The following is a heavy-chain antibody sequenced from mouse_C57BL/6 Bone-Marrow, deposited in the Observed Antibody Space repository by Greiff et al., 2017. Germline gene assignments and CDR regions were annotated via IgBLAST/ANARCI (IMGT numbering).Heavy chain of an antibody. CDR3: SRLETAQAYYFDY. Sequence: EVQLQQSGPELVKPGASVKISCKASGYSFTGYYMNWVKQSPEKSLEWIGEINPSTGGTTYNQKFKAKATLTVDKSSSTAYMQLKSLTSEDSAFYYCSRLETAQAYYFDYWGQGTTLTVSS. D-gene: IGHD3-2*02. CDR1: GYSFTGYY. CDR2: INPSTGGT. V-gene: IGHV1-42*01. J-gene: IGHJ2*01.